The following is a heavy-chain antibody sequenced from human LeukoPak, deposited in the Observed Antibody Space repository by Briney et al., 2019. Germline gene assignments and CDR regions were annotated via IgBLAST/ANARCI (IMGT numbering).Heavy chain of an antibody. CDR3: AKDLRDSGYDTHNWFYP. D-gene: IGHD5-12*01. V-gene: IGHV3-23*01. J-gene: IGHJ5*02. CDR1: GFTFSSYV. CDR2: IRGCGGST. Sequence: GGSLRLSCAASGFTFSSYVMSWVRQAPGKGLEWVSAIRGCGGSTYYADSVKGRFTISRDNSKNTLYLQMNSLRAEDTAVYYCAKDLRDSGYDTHNWFYPCGQGSLVTVSS.